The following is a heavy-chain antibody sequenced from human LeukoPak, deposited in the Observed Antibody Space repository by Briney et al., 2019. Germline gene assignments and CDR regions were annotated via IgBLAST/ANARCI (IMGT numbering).Heavy chain of an antibody. J-gene: IGHJ4*02. D-gene: IGHD6-13*01. CDR2: IYYSGST. CDR3: ARDPGIAAAGWFDY. V-gene: IGHV4-39*07. CDR1: GGSISSSSYY. Sequence: SETLSLTCTVSGGSISSSSYYWGWIRQPPGKGLEWIGSIYYSGSTYYNPSLKSRVTISVDKSKNQFSLKLSSVTAADTAVYYCARDPGIAAAGWFDYWGQGTLVTVSS.